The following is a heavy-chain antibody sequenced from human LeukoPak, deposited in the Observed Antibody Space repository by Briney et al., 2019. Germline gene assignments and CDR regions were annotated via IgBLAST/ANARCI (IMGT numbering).Heavy chain of an antibody. CDR2: IYYSGST. D-gene: IGHD4-11*01. Sequence: SETLSLTCTVSGGSISSYYWSWIRQPPGKGLEWIGYIYYSGSTNYNPSLKSRVTISVDTSKNQFSLKLSSVTAADTAVYYCARDDDYSNLIDYWGQGTLVTVSS. CDR3: ARDDDYSNLIDY. CDR1: GGSISSYY. J-gene: IGHJ4*02. V-gene: IGHV4-59*12.